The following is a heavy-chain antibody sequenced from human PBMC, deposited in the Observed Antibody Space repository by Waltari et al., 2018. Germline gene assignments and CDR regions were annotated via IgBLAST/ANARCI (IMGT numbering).Heavy chain of an antibody. J-gene: IGHJ3*02. CDR3: VRGWGKTLDSFDI. D-gene: IGHD7-27*01. V-gene: IGHV1-3*01. CDR2: FNAGNGKI. Sequence: QVQLVQSGAEVKKPGASVKGSCKASVDTSTTYAMHWVPQAPGQSLEWMGWFNAGNGKIRYSQRFQDRVSITRDTSANTAYMELSSLRSGDTAVYYCVRGWGKTLDSFDIWGRGTMVTVSS. CDR1: VDTSTTYA.